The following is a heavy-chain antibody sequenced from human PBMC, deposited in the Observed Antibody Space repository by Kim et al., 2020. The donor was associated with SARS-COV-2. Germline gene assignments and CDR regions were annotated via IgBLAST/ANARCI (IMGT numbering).Heavy chain of an antibody. V-gene: IGHV3-48*03. CDR1: GFTFSSYE. J-gene: IGHJ6*04. Sequence: GGSLRLSCAASGFTFSSYEMNWVRQAPGKGLEWVSYISSSGSTIYYADSVKGRFTISRDNAKNSLYLQMNSLRAEDTAVYYCARATYSSSWYVNSYYYYYGMDVWGKGTTVTVSS. D-gene: IGHD6-13*01. CDR2: ISSSGSTI. CDR3: ARATYSSSWYVNSYYYYYGMDV.